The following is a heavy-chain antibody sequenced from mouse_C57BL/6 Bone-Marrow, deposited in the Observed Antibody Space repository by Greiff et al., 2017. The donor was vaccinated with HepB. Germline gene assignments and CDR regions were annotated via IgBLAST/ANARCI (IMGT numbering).Heavy chain of an antibody. Sequence: VQLQQSVAELVRPGASVKLSCTASGFNIKNTYMHWVKQRPEQGLEWIGRIDPANGNTKYAPKFQGKATITADTSSNTAYLQLSSRTSEDTAIYYCAREEDYYGSSYVEGFAYWGQGTLVTVSA. CDR2: IDPANGNT. J-gene: IGHJ3*01. CDR1: GFNIKNTY. D-gene: IGHD1-1*01. CDR3: AREEDYYGSSYVEGFAY. V-gene: IGHV14-3*01.